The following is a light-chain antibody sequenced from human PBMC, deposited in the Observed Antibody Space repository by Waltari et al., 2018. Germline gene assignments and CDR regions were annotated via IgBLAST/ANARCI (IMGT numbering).Light chain of an antibody. Sequence: DIQLTQSPSFLSASVGDSVTITCRASQGISSYLAWYQQKPGKAPKLLIYAASTLQSGVPSRFSGSGSGTGFTLTISTLQPEDFATYYCQQLNSYPLTFGGGTKVEIK. CDR1: QGISSY. V-gene: IGKV1-9*01. CDR2: AAS. J-gene: IGKJ4*01. CDR3: QQLNSYPLT.